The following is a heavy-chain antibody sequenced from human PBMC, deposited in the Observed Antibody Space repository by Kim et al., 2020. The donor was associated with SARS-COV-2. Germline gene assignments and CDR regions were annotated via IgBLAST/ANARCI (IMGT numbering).Heavy chain of an antibody. D-gene: IGHD2-15*01. V-gene: IGHV3-21*01. CDR3: AREGDGYSNGDWFDP. CDR2: ISSSSSYI. J-gene: IGHJ5*02. Sequence: GGSLRLSCAASGFTFSSYSMNWVRQAPGKGLEWVSSISSSSSYIYYADSVKGRFTISRDNAKNSLYLQMNSLRAEDTAVYYCAREGDGYSNGDWFDPWGQGTLVTVSS. CDR1: GFTFSSYS.